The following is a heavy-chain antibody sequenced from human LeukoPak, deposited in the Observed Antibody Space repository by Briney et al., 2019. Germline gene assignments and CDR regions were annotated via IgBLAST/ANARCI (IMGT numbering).Heavy chain of an antibody. CDR3: GRGPILLWIHNGIDV. CDR1: GFIFGDHA. J-gene: IGHJ6*02. Sequence: GGSLRLSCAAYGFIFGDHAKSWVRQAPGKGLEWVGFIRGKAYGGTIEYAASVQGRFTISRDDSKGIAYLQMNSLETEDTAVYYCGRGPILLWIHNGIDVWGPGTTVTVSS. CDR2: IRGKAYGGTI. V-gene: IGHV3-49*04. D-gene: IGHD3-10*01.